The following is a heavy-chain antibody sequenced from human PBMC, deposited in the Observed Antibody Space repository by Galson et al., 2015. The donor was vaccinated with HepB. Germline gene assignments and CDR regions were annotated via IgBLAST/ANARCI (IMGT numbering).Heavy chain of an antibody. Sequence: CAISGDSVSSLIPTWNWIRQSPSRGLEWLGRTYYRSRWYNDYAVSVKSRITINPDTSKNQFSLKLSSVTAADTAVYYCARGRRYYGSGSYSSYFDYWGQGTLSPSPQ. D-gene: IGHD3-10*01. V-gene: IGHV6-1*01. CDR2: TYYRSRWYN. CDR1: GDSVSSLIPT. J-gene: IGHJ4*02. CDR3: ARGRRYYGSGSYSSYFDY.